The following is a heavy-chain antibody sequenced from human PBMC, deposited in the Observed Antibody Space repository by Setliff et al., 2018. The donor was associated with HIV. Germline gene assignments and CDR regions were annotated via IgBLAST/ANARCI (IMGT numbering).Heavy chain of an antibody. CDR1: GGSITGHY. Sequence: KPSETLSLTCTVSGGSITGHYWSWIRQPPGKGLEWIGYIHYSGSSNYNPSLKSRVTISADTSNNQFSLRLTSMTAADTAVYYCARDGYSGGWAEYTFDYWSQGSLVTVSS. CDR2: IHYSGSS. J-gene: IGHJ4*02. D-gene: IGHD6-19*01. V-gene: IGHV4-59*11. CDR3: ARDGYSGGWAEYTFDY.